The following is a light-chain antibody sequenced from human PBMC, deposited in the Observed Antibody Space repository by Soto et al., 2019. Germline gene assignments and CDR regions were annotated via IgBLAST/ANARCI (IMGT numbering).Light chain of an antibody. V-gene: IGKV3-15*01. CDR3: QQYNNWPPT. Sequence: ETVMTQSPATLSVSPGERATLSCRASQSIITNLGWYQQRPGQAPRLLINGASTRATGIPARFSGSGSGTEFTLTISSLQSEDFAIYYCQQYNNWPPTFGQGTKVEI. CDR1: QSIITN. J-gene: IGKJ1*01. CDR2: GAS.